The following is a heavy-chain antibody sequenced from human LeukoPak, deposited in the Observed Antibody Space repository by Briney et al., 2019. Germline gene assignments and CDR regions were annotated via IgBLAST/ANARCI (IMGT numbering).Heavy chain of an antibody. CDR2: IWYDGSNK. J-gene: IGHJ4*02. Sequence: GGSLRLSCAASGFTLSSYGMHWVRQAPGKGLEWVAVIWYDGSNKYYADSVKGRFTISRDNSKNTLYLQMNSLRAEDTAVYYCARDPFAAPEQYFDYWGQGTLVTVSS. CDR1: GFTLSSYG. D-gene: IGHD1-14*01. V-gene: IGHV3-33*01. CDR3: ARDPFAAPEQYFDY.